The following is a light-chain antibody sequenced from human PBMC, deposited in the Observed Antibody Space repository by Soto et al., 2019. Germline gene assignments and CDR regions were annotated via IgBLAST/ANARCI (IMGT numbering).Light chain of an antibody. CDR1: QSLSNY. CDR2: DAS. Sequence: DIQMTLSPSTLSASVGDRVTITCRASQSLSNYLAWYQQKPGKAPKLLIYDASSLESGVPSRFSGSGSGTEFTLTISSLQPDDFATYYCQQYRTFGQGTMVDIK. CDR3: QQYRT. V-gene: IGKV1-5*01. J-gene: IGKJ1*01.